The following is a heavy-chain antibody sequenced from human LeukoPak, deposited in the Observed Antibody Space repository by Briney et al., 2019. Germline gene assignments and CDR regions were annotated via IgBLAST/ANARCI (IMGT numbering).Heavy chain of an antibody. V-gene: IGHV4-59*08. Sequence: SETLSLTCTVSGGSISSYYWSWIRQPPGKGLEWIGYIYYSGSTNYNPSLKSRVTISVDTSKNQFSLKLSSVTAADTAVYYCARRHQLPDNWFDPWGQGTLVTVSS. D-gene: IGHD2-2*01. CDR3: ARRHQLPDNWFDP. J-gene: IGHJ5*02. CDR1: GGSISSYY. CDR2: IYYSGST.